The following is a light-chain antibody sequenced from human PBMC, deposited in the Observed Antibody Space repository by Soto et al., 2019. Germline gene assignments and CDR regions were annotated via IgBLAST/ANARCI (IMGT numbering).Light chain of an antibody. CDR3: GSYTTNSTFV. CDR1: SSDVGSYNR. J-gene: IGLJ1*01. Sequence: QSVLTQPPSVSGSPGQSITMSCTGTSSDVGSYNRVSWYQQSPGTAPKLMIYEVTNRPSGVPDRFSGSKSGNTASLTISGLQAEDEADYYCGSYTTNSTFVFGTGTKVTVL. V-gene: IGLV2-18*02. CDR2: EVT.